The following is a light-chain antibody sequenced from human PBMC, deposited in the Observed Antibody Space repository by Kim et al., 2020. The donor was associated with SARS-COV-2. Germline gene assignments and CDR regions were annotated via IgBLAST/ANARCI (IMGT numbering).Light chain of an antibody. CDR1: QDINNY. Sequence: DIQMTQSPSSLSVSVGDRVTITCQASQDINNYLNWYQQKPGKAPKLLIYDTSTLQTGVPLRFSGGGSGTDFTFTISSLQPEDIATYFCQQYNNLPYTLGQGTKLEI. CDR2: DTS. CDR3: QQYNNLPYT. J-gene: IGKJ2*01. V-gene: IGKV1-33*01.